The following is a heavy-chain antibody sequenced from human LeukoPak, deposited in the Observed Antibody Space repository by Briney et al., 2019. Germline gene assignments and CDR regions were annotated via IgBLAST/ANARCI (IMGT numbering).Heavy chain of an antibody. D-gene: IGHD3-22*01. CDR3: ASGGDSSGHYVDYFDY. V-gene: IGHV5-51*01. Sequence: GASLKISCKGSGYSFTSYWIGWVRQMPGKGLEWMGIIYPGDSDTRYSPSFQGQATISADKSISTAYLQWSSLKASDTAMYYCASGGDSSGHYVDYFDYWGQGTLVTVSS. J-gene: IGHJ4*02. CDR2: IYPGDSDT. CDR1: GYSFTSYW.